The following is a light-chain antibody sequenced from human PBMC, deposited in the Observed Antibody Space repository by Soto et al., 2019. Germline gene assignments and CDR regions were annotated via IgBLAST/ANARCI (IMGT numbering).Light chain of an antibody. V-gene: IGLV1-40*01. CDR3: QSYDISLHNYV. Sequence: QSVLTQPPSVSGAPGQRVSISCTGSTSNIGAPYDVHWYQHLPGTAPKLLIYGDNNRPSGVPDRFSGCKSGTSASLAITRLQAEDVADYYCQSYDISLHNYVFGTGTKVTVL. CDR1: TSNIGAPYD. J-gene: IGLJ1*01. CDR2: GDN.